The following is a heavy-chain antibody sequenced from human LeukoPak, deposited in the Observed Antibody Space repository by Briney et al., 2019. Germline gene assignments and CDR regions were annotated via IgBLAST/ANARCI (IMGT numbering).Heavy chain of an antibody. D-gene: IGHD3-22*01. CDR3: ARGDYYYDRSGYWNWFDP. CDR1: GFTFSSYA. Sequence: PGGSLRLSCAASGFTFSSYAMHWVRQAPGKGLEWVAVISYNGSNKYYADSVKGRFTISRDNSKNTLYLQMNSLRAEDTAVYYCARGDYYYDRSGYWNWFDPWGQGTLVTVSS. J-gene: IGHJ5*02. V-gene: IGHV3-30*04. CDR2: ISYNGSNK.